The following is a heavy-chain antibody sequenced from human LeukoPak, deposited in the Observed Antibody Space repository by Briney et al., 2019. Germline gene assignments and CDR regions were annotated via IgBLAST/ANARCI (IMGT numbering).Heavy chain of an antibody. CDR1: GYIFTNYY. V-gene: IGHV1-46*01. Sequence: ASVKVFCRASGYIFTNYYIHRVRQAPGQGLEWMGLINPNGGNTNYAQKFQGRVTMTRDTSTSTVYMELSSLRSEDTAVYYCAIHKPHNCFDPWGQGTLVTVSS. CDR2: INPNGGNT. J-gene: IGHJ5*02. D-gene: IGHD5-18*01. CDR3: AIHKPHNCFDP.